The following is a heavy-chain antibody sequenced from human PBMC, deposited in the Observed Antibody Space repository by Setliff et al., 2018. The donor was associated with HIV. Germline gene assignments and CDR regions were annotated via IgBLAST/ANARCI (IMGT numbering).Heavy chain of an antibody. CDR2: INPNTGRT. CDR3: ARGGGGYYYVGAVDI. Sequence: ASVKVSCKASGYSFTGYFMHWVRRAPGQGLEWMGWINPNTGRTHYAPNFQGRVTMTRDTSITTAYMELSRLRSDDTAVYYCARGGGGYYYVGAVDIWGQGTVVTVSS. J-gene: IGHJ3*02. V-gene: IGHV1-2*02. CDR1: GYSFTGYF. D-gene: IGHD3-22*01.